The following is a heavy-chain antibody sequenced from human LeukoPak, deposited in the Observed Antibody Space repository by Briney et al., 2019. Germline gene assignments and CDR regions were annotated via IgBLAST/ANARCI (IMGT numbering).Heavy chain of an antibody. V-gene: IGHV3-30*18. CDR2: ISYDGSNK. J-gene: IGHJ4*02. Sequence: GRSLRLSCAASGFTFSSYGMHWVRQAPGKGLEWVAVISYDGSNKYYADSVKGRFTISRDNSKNTLYLLMNSLRAEDTAVYYCAKDQDYGGNPLDWGQGTLVTVSS. CDR3: AKDQDYGGNPLD. CDR1: GFTFSSYG. D-gene: IGHD4-23*01.